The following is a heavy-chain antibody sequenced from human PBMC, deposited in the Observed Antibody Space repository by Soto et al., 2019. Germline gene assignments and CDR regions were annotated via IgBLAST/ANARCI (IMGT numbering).Heavy chain of an antibody. CDR2: INHSGST. J-gene: IGHJ4*02. V-gene: IGHV4-34*01. CDR1: GGSFSGYY. D-gene: IGHD2-2*01. Sequence: SETLSLTCAVYGGSFSGYYWSWIRQPPGKGLEWIGEINHSGSTYYNPSLKSRVTISVDTSKNQFSLKLSSVTAADTAVYYCARAGPARYCSSTSCYYFDYWGQGTLVTASS. CDR3: ARAGPARYCSSTSCYYFDY.